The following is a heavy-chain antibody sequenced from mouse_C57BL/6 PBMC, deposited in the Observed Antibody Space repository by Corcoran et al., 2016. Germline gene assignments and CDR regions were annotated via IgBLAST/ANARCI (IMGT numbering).Heavy chain of an antibody. Sequence: DVQLQESGPGLVKPSQSLSLTCSVTGYSITSGYYWNWIRQFPGNKLEWMGYISYDGSNNYNPSLQNRISITRDTSKNQFFLKLNSVTTEDTATYYCASLYDGYSFDYWGQGTTLTGSS. J-gene: IGHJ2*01. CDR3: ASLYDGYSFDY. CDR1: GYSITSGYY. CDR2: ISYDGSN. D-gene: IGHD2-3*01. V-gene: IGHV3-6*01.